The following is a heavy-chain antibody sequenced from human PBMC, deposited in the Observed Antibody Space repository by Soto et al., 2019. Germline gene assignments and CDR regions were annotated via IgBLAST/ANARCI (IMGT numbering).Heavy chain of an antibody. CDR2: ISWKTEII. V-gene: IGHV3-9*01. CDR3: AKRSYLFDY. J-gene: IGHJ1*01. Sequence: LGGSLRLSCAASGFTFGDYGMHWVRQTPGKGLEWVSGISWKTEIIGYADSVKGRFTISRDNAKKSLHLQMNNLREDDTALYYCAKRSYLFDYWGQGSLV. CDR1: GFTFGDYG. D-gene: IGHD2-21*01.